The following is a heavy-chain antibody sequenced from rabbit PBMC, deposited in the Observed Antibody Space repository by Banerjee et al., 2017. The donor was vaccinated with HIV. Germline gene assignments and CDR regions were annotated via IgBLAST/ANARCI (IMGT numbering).Heavy chain of an antibody. J-gene: IGHJ6*01. V-gene: IGHV1S45*01. Sequence: QEQLEESGGDLVKPEGSLTLTCTASGFSFSSSYYLCWVRQAPGKGLEWIACIYAGSSGITYYANWAKGRFTISKTSSTTVTLQMTSLTVADTATSFCARDKGAGSSVYVLYYGLDLWGPGTLVTVS. CDR1: GFSFSSSYY. CDR3: ARDKGAGSSVYVLYYGLDL. D-gene: IGHD8-1*01. CDR2: IYAGSSGIT.